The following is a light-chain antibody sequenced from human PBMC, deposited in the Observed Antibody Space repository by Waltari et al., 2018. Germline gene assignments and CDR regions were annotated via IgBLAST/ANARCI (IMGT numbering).Light chain of an antibody. CDR2: EAT. Sequence: QSGLTQPAPVSGSPGQPITISCTGTSRDVGNYNLVSWYQQYPGTAPKPMVYEATKRTSGVSGRFWVAKSANTASRTIYGLQSEDEADYYCCSYAGLGIYVFGAGTKVTVL. CDR1: SRDVGNYNL. CDR3: CSYAGLGIYV. J-gene: IGLJ1*01. V-gene: IGLV2-23*01.